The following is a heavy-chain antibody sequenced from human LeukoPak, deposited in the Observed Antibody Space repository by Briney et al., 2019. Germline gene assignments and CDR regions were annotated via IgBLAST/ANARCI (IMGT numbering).Heavy chain of an antibody. D-gene: IGHD2-8*02. V-gene: IGHV3-48*03. CDR1: GFTFSSYE. J-gene: IGHJ4*02. Sequence: GGSLRLSCAASGFTFSSYEMNWVRQAPGKGLEWVSYISSSGSTIYYADSVKGRFTISRDNAKNSLYLQMNSLRAEDTAVYYCASDGAGGPVSGSWGQGTLVTVSS. CDR3: ASDGAGGPVSGS. CDR2: ISSSGSTI.